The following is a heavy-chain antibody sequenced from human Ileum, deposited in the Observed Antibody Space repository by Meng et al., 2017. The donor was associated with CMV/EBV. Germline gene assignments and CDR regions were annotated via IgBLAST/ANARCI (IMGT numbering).Heavy chain of an antibody. CDR2: IYYSGST. CDR3: AGDWGPYSSRGYFDP. V-gene: IGHV4-39*07. J-gene: IGHJ5*02. D-gene: IGHD6-13*01. CDR1: GCSISSGTYY. Sequence: QVPRQASGPGLVTPSETLSFTCTVTGCSISSGTYYWAWIRQSPGKGLEWIGSIYYSGSTYDNPSLKSRVTMSVDTFKNQFSLKLTSVTAADTAVYYCAGDWGPYSSRGYFDPWGQGTLVTVSS.